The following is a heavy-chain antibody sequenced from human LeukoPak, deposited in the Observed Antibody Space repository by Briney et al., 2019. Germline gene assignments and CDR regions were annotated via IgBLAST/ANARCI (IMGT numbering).Heavy chain of an antibody. CDR3: ARMDGSGCDSDPYYFDY. J-gene: IGHJ4*02. V-gene: IGHV4-31*03. Sequence: SQTLSLTCTVSGGSISSGGYYWSWIRQHPGKGLEWIGYIYYSGSTYYNPSLKSRVTISVDTSKNQFSLKLSSVTAADTAVYYCARMDGSGCDSDPYYFDYWGQGTLVTVSS. CDR1: GGSISSGGYY. D-gene: IGHD5-12*01. CDR2: IYYSGST.